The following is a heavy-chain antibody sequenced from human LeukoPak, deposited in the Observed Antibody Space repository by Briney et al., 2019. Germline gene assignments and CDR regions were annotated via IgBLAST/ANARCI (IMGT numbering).Heavy chain of an antibody. D-gene: IGHD3-22*01. CDR1: GFTFSSYG. CDR2: IWYDGSNK. CDR3: AKGHSSGYYYESARFDY. V-gene: IGHV3-33*06. Sequence: GGSLRLSCAASGFTFSSYGMHWVRQAPGKGLEWVAVIWYDGSNKYYADSVKGRFTISRDNSKNTLYLQMNSLRAEDTAVYYCAKGHSSGYYYESARFDYWGQGTLVTVSS. J-gene: IGHJ4*02.